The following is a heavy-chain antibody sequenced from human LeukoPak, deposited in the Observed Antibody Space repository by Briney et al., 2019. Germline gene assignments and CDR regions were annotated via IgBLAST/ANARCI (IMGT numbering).Heavy chain of an antibody. D-gene: IGHD2-2*01. J-gene: IGHJ4*02. CDR2: IRYVGSNK. CDR3: AKEILRIVVVPAAMDY. V-gene: IGHV3-30*02. CDR1: GFTFSSYG. Sequence: GGSLRLSCAASGFTFSSYGMHWVRQAPGKGLEWVAFIRYVGSNKYYADSVKGRFTISRDNSKNTLYLQMNSLRAEDTAVYYCAKEILRIVVVPAAMDYWGQGTLVTVSS.